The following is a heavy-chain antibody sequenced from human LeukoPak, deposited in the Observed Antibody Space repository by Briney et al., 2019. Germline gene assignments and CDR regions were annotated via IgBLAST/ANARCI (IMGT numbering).Heavy chain of an antibody. D-gene: IGHD6-19*01. J-gene: IGHJ4*02. Sequence: SETLSLTCTVSGGSISSGSSYWSWIRQPAGKGLEWIGRIFSSGSTNYNPSLKSRVTISIDTSKNQFSLKLSSVTAADTAVYYCARDYHSSGCTFFDYWGQGILVTVSS. V-gene: IGHV4-61*02. CDR3: ARDYHSSGCTFFDY. CDR2: IFSSGST. CDR1: GGSISSGSSY.